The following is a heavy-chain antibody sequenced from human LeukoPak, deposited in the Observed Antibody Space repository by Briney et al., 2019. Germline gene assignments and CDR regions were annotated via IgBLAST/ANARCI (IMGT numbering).Heavy chain of an antibody. J-gene: IGHJ4*02. V-gene: IGHV3-30-3*01. D-gene: IGHD2-21*02. CDR3: TRSVVTTADFDY. Sequence: GGSLRLSCAASGFTFSSYAMTWVRQAQGKGLGWVAVISHDGSNKFYEDSVKGRFTISRDNSKSTLYLHLNIPRPEDTAMYYCTRSVVTTADFDYWGQGTLVTVSS. CDR1: GFTFSSYA. CDR2: ISHDGSNK.